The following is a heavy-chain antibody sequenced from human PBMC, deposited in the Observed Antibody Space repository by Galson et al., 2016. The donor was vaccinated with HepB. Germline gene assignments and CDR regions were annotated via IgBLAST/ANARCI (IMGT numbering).Heavy chain of an antibody. V-gene: IGHV3-7*01. CDR1: GFTSSNHW. D-gene: IGHD3-16*01. J-gene: IGHJ4*02. CDR3: ARIIRPFAEFDS. Sequence: SLRLSCAASGFTSSNHWMSWVRQAPGEGLEWVAGISQDGGKKDYLESVKGRFTISRDNVKNSLYLQMDNLRAEDTAVYYCARIIRPFAEFDSWGQGTLVTVAS. CDR2: ISQDGGKK.